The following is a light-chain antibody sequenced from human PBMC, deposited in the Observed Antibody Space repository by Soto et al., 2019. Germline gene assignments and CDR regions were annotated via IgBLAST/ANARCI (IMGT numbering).Light chain of an antibody. Sequence: DIQMTQSPSTLSASVGDRVTITCRASQSISSWLAWYQQKPGKAPKLLIYKASSLESGVPSRFSGSGSGTEFILTISSLQPDDFATYYCKQYNSYWTFDQGTKVEIK. J-gene: IGKJ1*01. CDR2: KAS. V-gene: IGKV1-5*03. CDR3: KQYNSYWT. CDR1: QSISSW.